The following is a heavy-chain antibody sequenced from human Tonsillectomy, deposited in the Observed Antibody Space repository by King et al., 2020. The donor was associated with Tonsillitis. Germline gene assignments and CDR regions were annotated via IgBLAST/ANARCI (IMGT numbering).Heavy chain of an antibody. D-gene: IGHD3-22*01. CDR2: IYDSGST. J-gene: IGHJ3*02. V-gene: IGHV4-30-2*01. CDR1: GGSISSDFYS. CDR3: ARASPYYYDSSGSTTDDAFDI. Sequence: LQLQESGSGLLKPSQTLSLTCAVSGGSISSDFYSWSWIRQPPGKGLEWIGYIYDSGSTYYNASLKSRVTISIDKSKNQFSLKLTSVTAADTAVYYCARASPYYYDSSGSTTDDAFDIWGQGTMVTVSS.